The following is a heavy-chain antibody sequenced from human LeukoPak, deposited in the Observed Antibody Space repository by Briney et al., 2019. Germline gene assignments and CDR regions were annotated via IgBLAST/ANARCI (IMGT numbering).Heavy chain of an antibody. D-gene: IGHD6-19*01. CDR3: ARAIPQRRTDTSGWYSNWFDP. CDR1: GYTFTSYG. V-gene: IGHV1-18*01. J-gene: IGHJ5*02. Sequence: GASVKVSCKASGYTFTSYGISWVRQAPGQGLEWMGWISAYNGNTNYAQKLQGRVTMTTDTSTSTAYMELSSLRSEDTAVYYCARAIPQRRTDTSGWYSNWFDPWGQGTLVTVSS. CDR2: ISAYNGNT.